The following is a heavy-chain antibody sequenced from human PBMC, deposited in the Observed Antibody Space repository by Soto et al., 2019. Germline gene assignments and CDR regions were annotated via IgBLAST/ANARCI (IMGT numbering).Heavy chain of an antibody. CDR1: GGSISSYY. Sequence: PSETMSLTYTVSGGSISSYYCSWIRQPPGKGLEWIGYIYYSGSTNYNPSLKSRVTISVDTSKNQFSLKLSSVTAADTAVYYCARRWGRTFDYWGQGTLVTVSS. V-gene: IGHV4-59*08. J-gene: IGHJ4*02. CDR2: IYYSGST. D-gene: IGHD7-27*01. CDR3: ARRWGRTFDY.